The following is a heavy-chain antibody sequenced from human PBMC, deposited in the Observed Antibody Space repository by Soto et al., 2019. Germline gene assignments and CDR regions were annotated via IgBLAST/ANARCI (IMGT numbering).Heavy chain of an antibody. CDR3: ATASSGAFDY. CDR2: IQPDGSAK. J-gene: IGHJ4*02. Sequence: GESLKISCAASGFTFSGYWMGWVRQAPGKGLEWVASIQPDGSAKDYVASVKGRFTISRDNAKNSLFLQMNSLRADDTAMYYCATASSGAFDYWGLGTLVTV. CDR1: GFTFSGYW. V-gene: IGHV3-7*05. D-gene: IGHD1-26*01.